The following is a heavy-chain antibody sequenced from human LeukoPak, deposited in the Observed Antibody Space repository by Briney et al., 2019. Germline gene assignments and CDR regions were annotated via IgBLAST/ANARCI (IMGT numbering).Heavy chain of an antibody. CDR1: GFTFNKYY. Sequence: QTGGSLRLSCAASGFTFNKYYMSWVRQAPGKGLEWGDDIKQDGSEKYYVDSVKGRFTISRDNPKNSLYLQMNSLRADDTAVYYCVREGGEYLSGPFDYWGRGTLVTVSS. V-gene: IGHV3-7*01. J-gene: IGHJ4*02. D-gene: IGHD1-26*01. CDR3: VREGGEYLSGPFDY. CDR2: IKQDGSEK.